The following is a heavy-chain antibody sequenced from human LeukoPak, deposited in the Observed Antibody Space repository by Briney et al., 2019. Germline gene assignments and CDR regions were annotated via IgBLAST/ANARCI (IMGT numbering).Heavy chain of an antibody. CDR3: ARDHYYDPIDY. Sequence: SETLSLTCTVSGGSISSSSYYWGWIRQPPGKGLEWIGNIYYSGSTYFNPSLKSRVTISVDTSKNQFSLKLSSVTAADTAVYYCARDHYYDPIDYWGQGTLVTVSS. V-gene: IGHV4-39*07. CDR1: GGSISSSSYY. J-gene: IGHJ4*02. D-gene: IGHD3-22*01. CDR2: IYYSGST.